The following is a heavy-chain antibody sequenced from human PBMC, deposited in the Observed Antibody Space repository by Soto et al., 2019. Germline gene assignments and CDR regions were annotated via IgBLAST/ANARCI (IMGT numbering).Heavy chain of an antibody. J-gene: IGHJ6*02. Sequence: QLQLQESGPGLVKPSETLSLSCTVSGGSITSRVYWGWIRQPPGKGLEWIGSIYGTGNTYYNPPLRRRFTISADPARMQFSLHLITVTAADTHLYYCRSSSRYSTAGWGQGATVTVSS. CDR3: RSSSRYSTAG. CDR2: IYGTGNT. V-gene: IGHV4-39*01. D-gene: IGHD6-13*01. CDR1: GGSITSRVY.